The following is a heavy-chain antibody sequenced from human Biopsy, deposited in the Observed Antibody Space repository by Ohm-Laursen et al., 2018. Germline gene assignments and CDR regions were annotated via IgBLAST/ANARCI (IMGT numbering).Heavy chain of an antibody. V-gene: IGHV1-2*02. J-gene: IGHJ4*02. CDR3: ARDPLNGHKHFDY. CDR1: SYTFTDYN. Sequence: SVKVSCNASSYTFTDYNIHWMRQAPGQGLEWLGYINCKTGATNYAQKFQGTVTMTRDTSISTAYLALGSLRSADTAIYYCARDPLNGHKHFDYWGQGSLVTVSS. CDR2: INCKTGAT. D-gene: IGHD2-8*01.